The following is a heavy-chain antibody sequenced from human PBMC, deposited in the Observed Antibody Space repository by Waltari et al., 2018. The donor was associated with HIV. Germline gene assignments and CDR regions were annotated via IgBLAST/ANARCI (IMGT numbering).Heavy chain of an antibody. D-gene: IGHD3-16*01. CDR1: GFTFSRYS. J-gene: IGHJ6*02. V-gene: IGHV3-21*01. CDR3: ARDFWGGYYYGMDV. CDR2: ISSSSSYI. Sequence: EVQLVESGGGLVKPGGSLRLSCAAPGFTFSRYSMNWGRQAPGKGLEGVSSISSSSSYIYYADSVKGRFTIARDNAKNSLYLQMNSLRAEDTAVYYCARDFWGGYYYGMDVWGQGTTVTVSS.